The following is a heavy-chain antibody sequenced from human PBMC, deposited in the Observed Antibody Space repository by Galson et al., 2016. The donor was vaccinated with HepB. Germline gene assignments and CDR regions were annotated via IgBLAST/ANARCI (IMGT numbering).Heavy chain of an antibody. V-gene: IGHV2-70*01. D-gene: IGHD6-19*01. CDR1: GFSLSTSEMC. J-gene: IGHJ6*02. Sequence: PALVKPTQTLTVTCTFSGFSLSTSEMCVSWIRQPPGKALEWLALIDWDGDEYYSTSLETRLTISKDTSKNQVVLTMTNMDPVDTATYYCARSRAVAGTDYYYYGMDGWGQGTPVTVSS. CDR3: ARSRAVAGTDYYYYGMDG. CDR2: IDWDGDE.